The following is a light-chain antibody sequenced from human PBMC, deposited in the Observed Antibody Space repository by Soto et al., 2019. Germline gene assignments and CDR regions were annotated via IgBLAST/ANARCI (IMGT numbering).Light chain of an antibody. J-gene: IGKJ1*01. CDR3: QQYNNWWT. Sequence: EIVMTQSPAALSVSPGERATLSCRASQSVSSNLAWYQQNPGQAPRLLIYGASTRATGIPARFSGSGSGTEFTLTISSLQSEDFAIYYWQQYNNWWTFGQGTKGEIK. CDR2: GAS. V-gene: IGKV3-15*01. CDR1: QSVSSN.